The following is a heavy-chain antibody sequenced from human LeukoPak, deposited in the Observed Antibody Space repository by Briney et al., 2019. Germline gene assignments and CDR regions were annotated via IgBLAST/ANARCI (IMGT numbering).Heavy chain of an antibody. CDR2: IYPGDSDT. V-gene: IGHV5-51*01. Sequence: GESLKISCKGSGYSFTSYWIGWVRQMPGKGLEWMGIIYPGDSDTRYSPSFQGQVTISADKSISTAYLQWSSLKASDTAIYYCARIGVCSNTSCYHFDYWGQGTLVTVSS. D-gene: IGHD2-2*01. J-gene: IGHJ4*02. CDR1: GYSFTSYW. CDR3: ARIGVCSNTSCYHFDY.